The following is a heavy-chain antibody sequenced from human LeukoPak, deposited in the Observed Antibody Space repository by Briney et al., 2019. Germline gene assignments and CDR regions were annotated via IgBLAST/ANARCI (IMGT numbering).Heavy chain of an antibody. D-gene: IGHD4-17*01. CDR2: INWNGDST. V-gene: IGHV3-20*04. J-gene: IGHJ6*03. CDR3: ARTPLLISTVTYYYYYYMDV. Sequence: GGSLRLSCAASKFAFDDYGMSWVRQAPGKGLEWVSGINWNGDSTGHVDSVKGRFTISRDNAKNSLYLQMNRLRAEDTAVYYCARTPLLISTVTYYYYYYMDVWGKGTTVTISS. CDR1: KFAFDDYG.